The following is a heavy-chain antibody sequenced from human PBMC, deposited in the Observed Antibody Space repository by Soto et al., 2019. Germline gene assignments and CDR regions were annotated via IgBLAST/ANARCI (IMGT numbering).Heavy chain of an antibody. CDR1: GGSISSYY. CDR3: ARDDLYCSGGSCYHPGWFDP. V-gene: IGHV4-59*01. J-gene: IGHJ5*02. Sequence: SETLSLTCTVSGGSISSYYWSWIRQPPGKGLEWIGYIYYSGSTNYNPSLKSRVTISVDTSKNQFSLKLSSVTAADTAVYYCARDDLYCSGGSCYHPGWFDPWGQGTLVTVSA. D-gene: IGHD2-15*01. CDR2: IYYSGST.